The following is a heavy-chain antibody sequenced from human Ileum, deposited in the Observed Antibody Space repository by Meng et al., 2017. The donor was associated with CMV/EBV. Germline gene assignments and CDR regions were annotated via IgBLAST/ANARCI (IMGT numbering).Heavy chain of an antibody. CDR3: ARDPGYYDFWSGYSGWFDP. D-gene: IGHD3-3*01. J-gene: IGHJ5*02. CDR2: IYYSGST. Sequence: SGGYYWSWVRQHPGKGLEWIGYIYYSGSTYYNPSLKSRVTISVDTSKNQFSLKLSSVTAADTAVYYCARDPGYYDFWSGYSGWFDPWGQGTLVTVSS. CDR1: SGGYY. V-gene: IGHV4-31*02.